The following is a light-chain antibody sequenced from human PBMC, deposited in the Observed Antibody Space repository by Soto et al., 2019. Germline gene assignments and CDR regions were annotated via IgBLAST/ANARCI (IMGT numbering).Light chain of an antibody. CDR3: QQFHNWPRT. CDR1: QSMGSN. Sequence: EIVMTQSPATMSVSPGERATLSCRASQSMGSNVAWYQQKPGQAPRLLIYGASTRAAGIPARFSGSGSGTEFTPTITSLQSEDFAVYYCQQFHNWPRTFGQGTKVEI. V-gene: IGKV3-15*01. J-gene: IGKJ1*01. CDR2: GAS.